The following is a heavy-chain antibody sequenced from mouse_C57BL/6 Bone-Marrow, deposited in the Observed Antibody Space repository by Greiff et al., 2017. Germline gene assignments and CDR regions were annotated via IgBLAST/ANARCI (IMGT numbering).Heavy chain of an antibody. CDR1: GYSITSGYY. D-gene: IGHD4-1*01. J-gene: IGHJ3*01. CDR2: ISYDGSN. CDR3: ARSWDAWFAY. V-gene: IGHV3-6*01. Sequence: VQLKESGPGLVKPSQSLSLTCSVTGYSITSGYYWNWIRQFPGNKLEWMGYISYDGSNNYNPSLKNRISITRDTSKNQFFLKLNSVTTADTATYYCARSWDAWFAYWGQGTLVTVSA.